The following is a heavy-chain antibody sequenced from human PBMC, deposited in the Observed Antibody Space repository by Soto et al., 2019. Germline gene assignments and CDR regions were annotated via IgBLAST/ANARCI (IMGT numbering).Heavy chain of an antibody. CDR3: ARDSCFLGVTNYYYGMDV. CDR2: ISAYNGNT. V-gene: IGHV1-18*01. J-gene: IGHJ6*02. Sequence: QVQLVQSGAEVKKPGASVKVSCKASGYTFTSYGISWVRQAPGQGLEWMGWISAYNGNTNYAQKLQGRVTMTTDTATSTAYMELRSLRSDDTAVYYCARDSCFLGVTNYYYGMDVWGQGTTVTVSS. CDR1: GYTFTSYG. D-gene: IGHD1-26*01.